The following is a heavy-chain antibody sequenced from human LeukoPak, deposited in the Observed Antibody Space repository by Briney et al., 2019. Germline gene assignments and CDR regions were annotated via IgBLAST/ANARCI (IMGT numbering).Heavy chain of an antibody. CDR2: ISSSSSYI. CDR1: GVTFSGDS. Sequence: GRCLRLSSAASGVTFSGDSMNWGRQAPGKGLGWGLSISSSSSYIYYADSLKGRFTISRDNAQNPLYLQMNSLRAEDTAVYYCARCMAVVVITYHGMDVWGQGTKATVS. V-gene: IGHV3-21*01. CDR3: ARCMAVVVITYHGMDV. J-gene: IGHJ6*02. D-gene: IGHD3-22*01.